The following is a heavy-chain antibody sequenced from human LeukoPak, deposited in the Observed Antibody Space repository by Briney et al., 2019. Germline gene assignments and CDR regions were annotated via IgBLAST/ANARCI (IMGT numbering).Heavy chain of an antibody. CDR1: GFTFSSYA. D-gene: IGHD4-17*01. CDR2: ISGSGGST. Sequence: GGSLRLSCAASGFTFSSYAMSWVRQAPGKGLEWVSAISGSGGSTYYADSVKGRFTISRDNSKTTLYLQMNSLRAEDTAVYSCAKELYGDYNYFDYWGQGTPVTVSS. CDR3: AKELYGDYNYFDY. J-gene: IGHJ4*02. V-gene: IGHV3-23*01.